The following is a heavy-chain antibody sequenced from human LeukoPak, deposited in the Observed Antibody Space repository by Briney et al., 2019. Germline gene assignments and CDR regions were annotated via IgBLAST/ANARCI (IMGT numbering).Heavy chain of an antibody. J-gene: IGHJ3*02. D-gene: IGHD2-2*01. CDR1: GSISSYY. V-gene: IGHV4-4*09. CDR3: ARQKCTSTSCLTKNAFDI. Sequence: SETLSLTCTVSGSISSYYWSWIRQPPGKGLEWIGFIYTSGSTNYNPSLKSRVTISVDTSKNQSSLDLSSVTAADTAVYYCARQKCTSTSCLTKNAFDIWGQGTMVTVSS. CDR2: IYTSGST.